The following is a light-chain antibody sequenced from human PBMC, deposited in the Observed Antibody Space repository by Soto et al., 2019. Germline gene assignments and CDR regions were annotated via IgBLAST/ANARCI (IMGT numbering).Light chain of an antibody. CDR3: QQRSNWPPEWT. CDR2: ATS. V-gene: IGKV3-11*01. CDR1: HRVSSY. J-gene: IGKJ1*01. Sequence: EIVMTQSPATLSVSPGERATLSCRASHRVSSYLAWYQQKPGQAPRLLIFATSTRATGIPARFSGSGSGTDFTLTISSLEPEDFAVYYCQQRSNWPPEWTFGQGTKVDI.